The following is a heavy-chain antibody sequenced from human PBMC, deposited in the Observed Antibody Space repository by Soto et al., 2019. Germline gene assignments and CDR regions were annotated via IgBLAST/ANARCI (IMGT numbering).Heavy chain of an antibody. J-gene: IGHJ4*02. V-gene: IGHV3-30-3*01. Sequence: QVQLVESGGGVVQPGRSLRLSCVASGFTFSSYAMHWVRQAPGKGLEWVAVISYDGSNKYYADSVKGRFTISRDNSKNTLYLQMNSLRAEDTAVYYCASPIPCSGGRCYHPGGQGTLVTVSS. CDR1: GFTFSSYA. D-gene: IGHD2-15*01. CDR2: ISYDGSNK. CDR3: ASPIPCSGGRCYHP.